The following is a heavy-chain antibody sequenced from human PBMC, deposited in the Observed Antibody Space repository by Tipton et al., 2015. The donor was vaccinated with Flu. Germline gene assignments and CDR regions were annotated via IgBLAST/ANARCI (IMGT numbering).Heavy chain of an antibody. D-gene: IGHD3-10*01. Sequence: QLVQSGAEVKKPGVPVKLSSTASGYTFISYYLHWVRQAPGQGLEWMGITRPSGATTNYAQKFRGRLTMTRETSTSTVYMELSSLKSEDTAVYYCARGEKISLSWFGDFDYWGQGTLVTVSS. CDR2: TRPSGATT. CDR3: ARGEKISLSWFGDFDY. J-gene: IGHJ4*02. CDR1: GYTFISYY. V-gene: IGHV1-46*01.